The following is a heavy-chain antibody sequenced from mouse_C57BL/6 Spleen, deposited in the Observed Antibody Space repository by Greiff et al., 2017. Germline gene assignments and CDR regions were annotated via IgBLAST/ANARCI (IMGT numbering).Heavy chain of an antibody. CDR2: IDPSDSYT. CDR1: GYTFTSYW. Sequence: QVQLQQPGAELVKPGASVKLSCKASGYTFTSYWMQWVKQRPGQGLEWIGEIDPSDSYTNSNQKFKGKATLTVDTSSSTAYMQLSRLTSEDSAVYYGARGVEARWRYWYFDVGGTGTTVTVSS. CDR3: ARGVEARWRYWYFDV. J-gene: IGHJ1*03. V-gene: IGHV1-50*01. D-gene: IGHD1-1*02.